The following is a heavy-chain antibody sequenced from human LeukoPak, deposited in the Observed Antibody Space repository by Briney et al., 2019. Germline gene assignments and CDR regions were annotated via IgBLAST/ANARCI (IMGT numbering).Heavy chain of an antibody. CDR1: GGSLRADF. CDR2: IHPGGST. V-gene: IGHV4-34*01. D-gene: IGHD1-14*01. J-gene: IGHJ5*02. CDR3: ARAPDRIRFDP. Sequence: SETLSLTCAVCGGSLRADFWSWIRQPPGKGLEWIGDIHPGGSTKYNPSLESRVTISVDTSKNQFSLRLTSVTAADTAVYYCARAPDRIRFDPWGQGALVTVSS.